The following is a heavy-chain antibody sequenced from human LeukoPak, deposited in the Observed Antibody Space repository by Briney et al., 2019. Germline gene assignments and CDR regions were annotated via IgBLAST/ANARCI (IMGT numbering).Heavy chain of an antibody. CDR2: ISAYNGNT. J-gene: IGHJ4*02. CDR3: ARDRWAPLQALTDY. CDR1: GYTFTSYG. D-gene: IGHD4-23*01. Sequence: ASVKVSCKASGYTFTSYGISWVRQAPGQGLEWMGWISAYNGNTNYAQKLQGRVTMTTDTSTSTAYMELRSLRSDDTTVYYCARDRWAPLQALTDYWGQGTLVTVSS. V-gene: IGHV1-18*01.